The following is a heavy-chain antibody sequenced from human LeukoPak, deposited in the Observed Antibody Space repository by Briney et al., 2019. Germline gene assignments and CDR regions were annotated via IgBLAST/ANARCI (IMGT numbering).Heavy chain of an antibody. CDR2: ISSNGGST. Sequence: GGSLRLSCSASGFTFSSYAMHWVRQAPGKGLEYVSAISSNGGSTYYADSVKGRFTISRDNSKNTLYLQMSSLRAEDTAVYYCVKTRLNSSWYRPTYFDYWGQGTLVTVSS. J-gene: IGHJ4*02. D-gene: IGHD6-13*01. CDR3: VKTRLNSSWYRPTYFDY. V-gene: IGHV3-64D*09. CDR1: GFTFSSYA.